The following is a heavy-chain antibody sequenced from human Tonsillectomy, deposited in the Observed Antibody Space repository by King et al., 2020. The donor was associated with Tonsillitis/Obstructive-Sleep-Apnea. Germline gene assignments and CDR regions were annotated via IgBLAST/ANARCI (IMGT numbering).Heavy chain of an antibody. J-gene: IGHJ4*02. Sequence: VQLQESGPGLVKPSQTLSLTCTVSGGSISSGGYYWSWIRQHPGKGLEWIGYIYYSGSTYYNPSLKIRFTISVDTSKNQFSLKLRSVTAADTAVSYCAGQGRIRHYSNSGALEDYWGQGTLFTVSS. V-gene: IGHV4-31*03. CDR2: IYYSGST. CDR3: AGQGRIRHYSNSGALEDY. D-gene: IGHD4-11*01. CDR1: GGSISSGGYY.